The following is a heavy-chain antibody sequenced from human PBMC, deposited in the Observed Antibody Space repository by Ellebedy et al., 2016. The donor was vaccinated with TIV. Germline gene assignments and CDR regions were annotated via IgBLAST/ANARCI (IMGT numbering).Heavy chain of an antibody. CDR3: ARVRNWNYPEGMDV. J-gene: IGHJ6*02. D-gene: IGHD1-7*01. CDR1: VYTFTGYY. CDR2: INPNSGGT. Sequence: ASVKVSCKASVYTFTGYYMHWVRQAPGQGLEWMGWINPNSGGTNYAQKFQGGVTMTRDTSISTAYMELSRLRSDDTAVYYCARVRNWNYPEGMDVWGQGTTVTVSS. V-gene: IGHV1-2*02.